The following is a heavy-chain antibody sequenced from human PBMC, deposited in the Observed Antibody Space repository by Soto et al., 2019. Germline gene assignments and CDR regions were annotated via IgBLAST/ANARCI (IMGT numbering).Heavy chain of an antibody. J-gene: IGHJ4*02. Sequence: PSETLSLTCTVSGGSISSYYWSWIRQPPGKGLEWIGYIYYSGSTNYYPSLKSRVTISVDTSKNQFSLKLSSVTAADTAVYYCARDHSGSASGFFDYWGQGTLVTVSS. CDR2: IYYSGST. D-gene: IGHD1-26*01. V-gene: IGHV4-59*01. CDR3: ARDHSGSASGFFDY. CDR1: GGSISSYY.